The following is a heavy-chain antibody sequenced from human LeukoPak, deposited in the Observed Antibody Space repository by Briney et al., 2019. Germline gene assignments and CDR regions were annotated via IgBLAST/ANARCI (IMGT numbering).Heavy chain of an antibody. Sequence: EASVKVSCKASGYTFTGYYMHWVRQAPGQGLEWMGWINPISGGTNYAQKFQGRVTMTRDTSISTAYMELSRLRSDDTAVYYCAREFGGIAARTDYWGQGTLVTVSS. CDR2: INPISGGT. CDR1: GYTFTGYY. CDR3: AREFGGIAARTDY. J-gene: IGHJ4*02. V-gene: IGHV1-2*02. D-gene: IGHD6-6*01.